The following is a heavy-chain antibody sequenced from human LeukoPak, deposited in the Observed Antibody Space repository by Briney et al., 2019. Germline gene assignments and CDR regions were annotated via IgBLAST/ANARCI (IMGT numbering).Heavy chain of an antibody. V-gene: IGHV1-8*01. D-gene: IGHD5-18*01. CDR3: ARGKADGQIQLWSIGGLPNWFDP. J-gene: IGHJ5*02. CDR1: GYTFTSYD. Sequence: GASVKVSCKASGYTFTSYDINWVRQATGQGLEWMGWMNPNSGNTGYAQKFQGRVTMTRNTSISTAYMELSSLRSEDTAVYYCARGKADGQIQLWSIGGLPNWFDPWGQGTLVTVSS. CDR2: MNPNSGNT.